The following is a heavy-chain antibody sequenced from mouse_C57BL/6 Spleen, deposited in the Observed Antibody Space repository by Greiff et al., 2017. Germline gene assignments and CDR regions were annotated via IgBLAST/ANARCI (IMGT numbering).Heavy chain of an antibody. CDR3: AREGGYDGYYGY. Sequence: QVQLKQSGAELAKPGASVKLSCKASGYTFTSYWMHWVKQRPGQGLEWIGYINPSSGYTKYNQKFKDKATLTADKSSRTAYMQLSSLTYEDSAVYYCAREGGYDGYYGYWGQGTTRTVSS. CDR2: INPSSGYT. J-gene: IGHJ2*01. D-gene: IGHD2-3*01. CDR1: GYTFTSYW. V-gene: IGHV1-7*01.